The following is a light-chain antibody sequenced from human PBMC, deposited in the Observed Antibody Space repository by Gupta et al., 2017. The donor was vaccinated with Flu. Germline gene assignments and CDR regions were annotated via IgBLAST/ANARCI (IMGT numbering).Light chain of an antibody. CDR2: VDS. J-gene: IGLJ3*02. CDR1: NIGGND. CDR3: HVWDSSSDHGV. V-gene: IGLV3-21*02. Sequence: GQTAKSTGGGANIGGNDVHWYHQQPAQTPVLLVYVDSARHSGIPERFSGSYSANTATLTTTRVEAGDEADYYCHVWDSSSDHGVFGGGTKLTVL.